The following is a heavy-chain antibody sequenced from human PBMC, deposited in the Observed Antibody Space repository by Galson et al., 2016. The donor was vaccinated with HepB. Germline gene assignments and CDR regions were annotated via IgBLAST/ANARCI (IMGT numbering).Heavy chain of an antibody. V-gene: IGHV3-21*01. J-gene: IGHJ4*02. CDR3: AREASSWSHFDY. Sequence: SLRLSCAVSGFTFNSYSMNWVRQAPGKGLEWVSSISIGSSYRYYADSVKGRFTISRDNAKNPLYLQMNSLRAEDTAVYYCAREASSWSHFDYWGQGTLVTVSS. D-gene: IGHD6-13*01. CDR2: ISIGSSYR. CDR1: GFTFNSYS.